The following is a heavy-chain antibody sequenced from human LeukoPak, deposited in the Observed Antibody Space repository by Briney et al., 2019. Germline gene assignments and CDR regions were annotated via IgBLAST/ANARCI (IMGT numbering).Heavy chain of an antibody. D-gene: IGHD1-14*01. Sequence: ASVKVSCKASGYTFTGYYMHWLRQAPGQGLEWMGWINPNTGGTNYAQNFQGRVTMTRDTSISTAYMELSRLRSDDTAVYYCARDGSIIGAFDIWGQGTMVTVSS. CDR1: GYTFTGYY. V-gene: IGHV1-2*02. CDR3: ARDGSIIGAFDI. J-gene: IGHJ3*02. CDR2: INPNTGGT.